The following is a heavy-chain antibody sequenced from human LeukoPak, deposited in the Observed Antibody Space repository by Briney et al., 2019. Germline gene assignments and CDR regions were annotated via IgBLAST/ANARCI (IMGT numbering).Heavy chain of an antibody. CDR2: ISYDGSNK. V-gene: IGHV3-30*18. CDR3: AKDTDDYLLD. CDR1: GFTFSSYG. Sequence: PGRSLRLSCAASGFTFSSYGMHWVRQAPGKGLEWVAVISYDGSNKYYADSVKGRFTISRDNSKNTVYLQLSSLRADDTAIYYCAKDTDDYLLDWGQGTLVTVSS. J-gene: IGHJ4*02. D-gene: IGHD5-12*01.